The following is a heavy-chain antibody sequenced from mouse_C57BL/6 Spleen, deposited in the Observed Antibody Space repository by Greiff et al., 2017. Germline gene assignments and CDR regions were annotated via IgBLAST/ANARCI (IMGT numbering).Heavy chain of an antibody. V-gene: IGHV5-4*01. CDR1: GFTFSSYA. D-gene: IGHD1-1*01. Sequence: VQLKESGGGLVKPGGSLKLSCAASGFTFSSYAMSWVRQTPEKRLEWVATISDGGSYTYYPDNVKGRFTISRDNAKNNLYLQMSHLKSEDTAMYYCARDGSSSSYYFDYWGQGTTLTVSS. CDR2: ISDGGSYT. CDR3: ARDGSSSSYYFDY. J-gene: IGHJ2*01.